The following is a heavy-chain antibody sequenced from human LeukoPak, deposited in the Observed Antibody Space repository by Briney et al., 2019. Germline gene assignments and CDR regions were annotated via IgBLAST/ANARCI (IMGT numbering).Heavy chain of an antibody. CDR1: GFTFSSYE. CDR3: AKGQLWFGEFSYFDY. CDR2: ISSGDSPM. J-gene: IGHJ4*02. Sequence: GGSLRLSCAASGFTFSSYEMNWVRQAPGKGLEWVSYISSGDSPMYYADSVKGRFTISRDNAKNTLYLQMNSLRAEDTAVYYCAKGQLWFGEFSYFDYWGQGTLVTVSS. D-gene: IGHD3-10*01. V-gene: IGHV3-48*03.